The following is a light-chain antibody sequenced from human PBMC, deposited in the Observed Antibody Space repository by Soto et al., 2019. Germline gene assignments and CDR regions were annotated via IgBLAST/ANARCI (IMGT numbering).Light chain of an antibody. V-gene: IGLV4-69*01. Sequence: QPVLTQSPSASASLGASVKLTCTLNSGHNNYAIAWHQQQPEKGPRYLMKLNSDGSHSKGDGIPDRFSGSSSGAERYLTISSLQSEDEADYYCQTWGSGIRVFGGGTKVTVL. CDR3: QTWGSGIRV. J-gene: IGLJ3*02. CDR1: SGHNNYA. CDR2: LNSDGSH.